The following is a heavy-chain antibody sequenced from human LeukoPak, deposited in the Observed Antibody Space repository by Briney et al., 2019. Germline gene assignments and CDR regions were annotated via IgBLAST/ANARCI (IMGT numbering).Heavy chain of an antibody. Sequence: GGSLRLSCAASGFTFSSYAMGWVRQAPGKGLEWVSAISGRDSSTYYADSVKGRFTIPRDDSKNTLYLQMNSLRAEDTALYYCARVGPPSVVTMTFDFWGQGTLVTVSS. D-gene: IGHD2-2*01. V-gene: IGHV3-23*01. CDR3: ARVGPPSVVTMTFDF. CDR2: ISGRDSST. J-gene: IGHJ4*02. CDR1: GFTFSSYA.